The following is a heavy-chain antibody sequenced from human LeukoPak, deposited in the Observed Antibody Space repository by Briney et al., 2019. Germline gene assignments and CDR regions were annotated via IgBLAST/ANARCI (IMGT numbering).Heavy chain of an antibody. CDR1: GCTFSSYW. D-gene: IGHD6-13*01. V-gene: IGHV3-7*01. CDR3: ARDFAAAFDY. J-gene: IGHJ4*02. Sequence: RAGGSLRLSCVVSGCTFSSYWMNWVRQAPGKGLEWVANIKQDGSEKYYVDSVKGRFTISRENAKNSLYLQMNSLRAEDTAVYYCARDFAAAFDYWGQGTLVTVSS. CDR2: IKQDGSEK.